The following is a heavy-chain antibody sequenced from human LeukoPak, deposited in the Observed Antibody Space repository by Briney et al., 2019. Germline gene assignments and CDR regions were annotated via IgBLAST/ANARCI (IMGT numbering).Heavy chain of an antibody. D-gene: IGHD1-26*01. Sequence: SETLSLTCTVSGGSISSYYWSWLRQPPGKGLEWIGYIYYSGSTSYNPSLKSRVTISVDTSKNQFSLKLSSVTAADTAVYYCARGRSPTLGYFDLWGRGTLVTVSS. CDR2: IYYSGST. CDR3: ARGRSPTLGYFDL. CDR1: GGSISSYY. V-gene: IGHV4-59*01. J-gene: IGHJ2*01.